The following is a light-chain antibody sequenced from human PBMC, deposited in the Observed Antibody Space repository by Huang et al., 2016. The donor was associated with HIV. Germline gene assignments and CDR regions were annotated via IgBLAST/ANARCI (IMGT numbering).Light chain of an antibody. CDR3: QQYNNWPRT. V-gene: IGKV3-15*01. Sequence: EIVMTQSPATLSVSPGERATLSCRASQNIYSNLGWYQQKPGQAPRRLIYGATARATGVPARFSASGSGTEFTLTINSLQSEDFAIYYCQQYNNWPRTFGQGTKVDNK. CDR2: GAT. CDR1: QNIYSN. J-gene: IGKJ1*01.